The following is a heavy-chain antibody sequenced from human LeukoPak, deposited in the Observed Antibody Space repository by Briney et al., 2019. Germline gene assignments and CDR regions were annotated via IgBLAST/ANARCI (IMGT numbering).Heavy chain of an antibody. CDR3: ARGRGGWYGYYYYYYYMDV. CDR1: GYTFTSYY. Sequence: ASVKVSCKASGYTFTSYYMHWVRQAPGQGLEWMGIINPSGGSTSYAQKFQGRVTMTRDMSTSTAYMELSSLRSEDTAVYYCARGRGGWYGYYYYYYYMDVWGKGTTVTISS. J-gene: IGHJ6*03. CDR2: INPSGGST. D-gene: IGHD6-19*01. V-gene: IGHV1-46*01.